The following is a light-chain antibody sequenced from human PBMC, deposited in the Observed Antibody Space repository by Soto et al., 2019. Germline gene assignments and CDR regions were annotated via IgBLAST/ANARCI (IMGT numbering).Light chain of an antibody. CDR3: QQYNTYSPT. CDR1: QSISGW. CDR2: DAS. Sequence: DIQMTQTPSTLSASVGDGVTITCRASQSISGWLAWYQQRPGKAPKLLIYDASSLESGVPSRFSGSGSETEFTLTINSVQPDDFATYFCQQYNTYSPTFGQGTKVEIK. V-gene: IGKV1-5*01. J-gene: IGKJ1*01.